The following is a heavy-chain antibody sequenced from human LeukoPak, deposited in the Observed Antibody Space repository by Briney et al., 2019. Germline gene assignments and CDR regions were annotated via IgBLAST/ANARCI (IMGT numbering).Heavy chain of an antibody. CDR3: ATWKQELAPIDY. CDR1: GGSISSTTYY. D-gene: IGHD6-13*01. Sequence: SETLSLTCTVSGGSISSTTYYWGWIRQPPGRGLEWIGSSSYSGSTYYNPSLKSRVTISVDTSKSQFSLKLTSMTAADTAVYYCATWKQELAPIDYWGQGTLVTVSS. V-gene: IGHV4-39*07. CDR2: SSYSGST. J-gene: IGHJ4*02.